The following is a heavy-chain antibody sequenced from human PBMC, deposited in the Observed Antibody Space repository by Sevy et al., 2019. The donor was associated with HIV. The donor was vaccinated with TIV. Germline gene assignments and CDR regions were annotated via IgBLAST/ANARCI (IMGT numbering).Heavy chain of an antibody. CDR2: IYLTGTT. V-gene: IGHV4-38-2*02. CDR1: GFSISSGYF. D-gene: IGHD3-16*02. J-gene: IGHJ4*02. Sequence: SETLSLTCSVSGFSISSGYFWGWVRQPPGKGLEWIGSIYLTGTTYYNPSPKRRVTISVDTSKNQISLRLSSVTAAAAAVYYCARVLLRLGELSSMDSWGQGTPVTVSS. CDR3: ARVLLRLGELSSMDS.